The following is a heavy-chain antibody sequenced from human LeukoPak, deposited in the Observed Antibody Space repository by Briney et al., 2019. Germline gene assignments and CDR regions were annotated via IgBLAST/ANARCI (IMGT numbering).Heavy chain of an antibody. CDR3: ERDGPSYYYYYMDV. V-gene: IGHV3-74*01. CDR2: INTDGSST. Sequence: GGSLRLSCAASGFTFSSYWMHWVRQSPGKGLVWVSRINTDGSSTSYADSVKGRFTISRDNDKNTLYLQMNSLRAEDTAVYYCERDGPSYYYYYMDVWGKGTTVTVSS. J-gene: IGHJ6*03. CDR1: GFTFSSYW.